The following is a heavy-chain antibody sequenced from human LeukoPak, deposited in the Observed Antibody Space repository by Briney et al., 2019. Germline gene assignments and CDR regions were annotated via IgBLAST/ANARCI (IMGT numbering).Heavy chain of an antibody. CDR3: AKDYRSSGWYYFDY. V-gene: IGHV3-33*06. D-gene: IGHD6-19*01. CDR2: IWSDGNSK. J-gene: IGHJ4*02. CDR1: GFTFRSYG. Sequence: PGGSLRLSCAASGFTFRSYGMHWVRQAPGKGLEWVATIWSDGNSKYYGDSVKGRFTISRDNSKNILYLQMNNLRAEDTAVYYCAKDYRSSGWYYFDYWGQGTLVTVPS.